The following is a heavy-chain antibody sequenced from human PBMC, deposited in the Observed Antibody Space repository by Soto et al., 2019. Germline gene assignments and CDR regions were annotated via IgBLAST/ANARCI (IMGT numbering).Heavy chain of an antibody. CDR1: GGSITSSSYY. CDR3: AREGGRYCSGGSCQVDY. V-gene: IGHV4-39*02. J-gene: IGHJ4*02. D-gene: IGHD2-15*01. Sequence: QLQLQESGPGLVKPSETLSLTCTVSGGSITSSSYYWGWIRQLPGKGLEWIGCIYYSGNTYYTPSLKSRVTISVDTSKNQFSLKLSSVTAADTAVYYCAREGGRYCSGGSCQVDYWGQGTLVTVSS. CDR2: IYYSGNT.